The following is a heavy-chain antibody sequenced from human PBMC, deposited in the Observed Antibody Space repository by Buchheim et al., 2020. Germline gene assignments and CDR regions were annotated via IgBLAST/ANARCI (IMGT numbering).Heavy chain of an antibody. CDR1: GFTFSSYA. CDR2: ISYDGSNK. V-gene: IGHV3-30-3*01. CDR3: ARDEGALAPDSSGYLDY. J-gene: IGHJ4*02. D-gene: IGHD3-22*01. Sequence: QVQLVESGGGVVQPGRSLRLSCAASGFTFSSYAMHWVRQAPGKGLEWVAVISYDGSNKYYADSVKGRFTISRDNSKNTLYLQMNSLRAEDTAVYYCARDEGALAPDSSGYLDYWGQGTL.